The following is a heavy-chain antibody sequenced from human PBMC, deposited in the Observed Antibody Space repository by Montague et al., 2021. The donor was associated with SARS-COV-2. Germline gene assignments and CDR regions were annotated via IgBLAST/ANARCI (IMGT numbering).Heavy chain of an antibody. Sequence: SETLSLTCTVSGGSISSSSQYWGWIRQPPGKGLEWIGTIYYSGSTYYNASLKSRVIISVDTSKNQFSLNLSSVTAADTAVYYCARREAQQLAHYWGRGTLVTVSS. V-gene: IGHV4-39*07. CDR2: IYYSGST. CDR1: GGSISSSSQY. J-gene: IGHJ4*02. D-gene: IGHD6-13*01. CDR3: ARREAQQLAHY.